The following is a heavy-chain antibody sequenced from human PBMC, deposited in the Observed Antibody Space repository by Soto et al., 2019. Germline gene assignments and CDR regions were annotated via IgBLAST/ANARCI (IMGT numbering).Heavy chain of an antibody. CDR1: GFVYSHYA. D-gene: IGHD2-2*01. CDR3: VRGIPSQYSSTWLYWHFDL. Sequence: VQLVESGGGVVQPGRSLTLSCEASGFVYSHYAMHWVRQAPGKGPEWVALIWNDGSQKYYVDSVKGRFTISRDNSKNTLNLQMNSLRGDDTAMYFCVRGIPSQYSSTWLYWHFDLWGPGTLVTVSS. CDR2: IWNDGSQK. J-gene: IGHJ2*01. V-gene: IGHV3-33*01.